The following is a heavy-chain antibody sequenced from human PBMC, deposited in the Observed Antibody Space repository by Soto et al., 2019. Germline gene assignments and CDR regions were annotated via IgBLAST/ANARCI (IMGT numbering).Heavy chain of an antibody. CDR1: GGSITSGGYA. J-gene: IGHJ6*02. CDR2: IYQGGSA. Sequence: PSDTLSLTCAVSGGSITSGGYAWSWIRQSPGQALEWIGYIYQGGSAFYNPSLKPRVTIFPDRSKNQFSLNLTSVTAADTAVYYCARSFYGVDLWGQGTPVNVSS. CDR3: ARSFYGVDL. V-gene: IGHV4-30-2*06.